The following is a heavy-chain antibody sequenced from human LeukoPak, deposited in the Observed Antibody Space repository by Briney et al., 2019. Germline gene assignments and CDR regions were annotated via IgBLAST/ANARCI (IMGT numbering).Heavy chain of an antibody. CDR3: ARQIAVVEPTDPNWFDS. Sequence: PSETLSLTCSVSGDSISSSSHYWGWIRQPPGKGLEWIVSIFYSGRTYYTPSLKSRVTMSLDTSKNQFSLRLTSVTAADTAVYYCARQIAVVEPTDPNWFDSWGQGTLVTVSS. V-gene: IGHV4-39*07. CDR2: IFYSGRT. CDR1: GDSISSSSHY. D-gene: IGHD2-21*01. J-gene: IGHJ5*01.